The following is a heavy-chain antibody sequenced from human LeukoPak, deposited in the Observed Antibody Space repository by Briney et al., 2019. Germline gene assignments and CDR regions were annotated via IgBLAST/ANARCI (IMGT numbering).Heavy chain of an antibody. J-gene: IGHJ4*02. Sequence: ASVKVSCKASGYTFTGYYMHWVRQAHGQGLEWMGWINPNSGGTNYAQKFQGRVTMTRDTSISIAYMELSRLRSDDTDVYCCARDGGGFDYWGQGTLVNVSS. CDR1: GYTFTGYY. D-gene: IGHD3-16*01. CDR3: ARDGGGFDY. CDR2: INPNSGGT. V-gene: IGHV1-2*02.